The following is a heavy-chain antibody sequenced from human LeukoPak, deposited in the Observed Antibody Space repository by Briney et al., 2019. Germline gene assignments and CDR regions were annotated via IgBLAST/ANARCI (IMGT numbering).Heavy chain of an antibody. J-gene: IGHJ4*02. CDR3: ARVSSVTTRTQFDY. Sequence: SQTLSLTCTVSGGSISSGDYYWSWIRQPPGKGLEWIGYIYYSGSTNYNPSLKSRVTISVDTSKNQFSLKLSSVTAADTAVYYCARVSSVTTRTQFDYWGQGTLVTVSS. CDR2: IYYSGST. CDR1: GGSISSGDYY. V-gene: IGHV4-61*08. D-gene: IGHD4-11*01.